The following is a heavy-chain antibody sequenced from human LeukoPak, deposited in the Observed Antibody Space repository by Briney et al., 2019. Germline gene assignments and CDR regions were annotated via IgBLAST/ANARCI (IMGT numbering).Heavy chain of an antibody. D-gene: IGHD2-15*01. CDR1: GYSINNYW. CDR3: ARQEYCSGGSCYTWFDP. V-gene: IGHV5-51*01. CDR2: IYPADSDI. Sequence: GESLKISCKGSGYSINNYWIGWLRQMPGKGLEWMGIIYPADSDIRYSPSFQGQVTISADKSISTAYLQWSSLKASDTAMYYCARQEYCSGGSCYTWFDPWGQGTLVTVSS. J-gene: IGHJ5*02.